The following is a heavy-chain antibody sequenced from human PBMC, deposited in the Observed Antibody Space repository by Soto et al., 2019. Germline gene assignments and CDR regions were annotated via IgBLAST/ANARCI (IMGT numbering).Heavy chain of an antibody. D-gene: IGHD1-26*01. CDR2: IYYITNT. Sequence: QVQLQESGPGLVKPSQTLSLTCTVFGASISNGDHYWSWIRQPPGKGLEWIGSIYYITNTCSNPSLKSRLTLSVDTSKKHFSLTLSSVTAADTAVYYCARVNLMGAAYSLDYWGQGTLVTVSS. J-gene: IGHJ4*02. CDR1: GASISNGDHY. V-gene: IGHV4-30-4*01. CDR3: ARVNLMGAAYSLDY.